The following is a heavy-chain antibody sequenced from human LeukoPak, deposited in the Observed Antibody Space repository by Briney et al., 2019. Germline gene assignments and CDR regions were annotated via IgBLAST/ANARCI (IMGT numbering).Heavy chain of an antibody. CDR3: ARERVTTTSFDY. J-gene: IGHJ4*02. Sequence: GGSLRLSCAASGFTFTNYWMIWLRQAPGKGLEWVATIKQDGGAKNYVDSVKGRFTISRDNAKNSLYLQMNNLRVEDTAVYYCARERVTTTSFDYWGQGVLVTVSS. CDR2: IKQDGGAK. V-gene: IGHV3-7*01. CDR1: GFTFTNYW. D-gene: IGHD2/OR15-2a*01.